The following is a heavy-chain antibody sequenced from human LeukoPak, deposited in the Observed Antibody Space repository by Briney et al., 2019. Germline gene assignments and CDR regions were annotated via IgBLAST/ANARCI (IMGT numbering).Heavy chain of an antibody. Sequence: SVKVSCKASGGTFSSYAISWVRQAPGQGLEWMGRIIPIFGTANYAQKFQGRVTITTDESTSTDYMELSSLRSEDTAVYYCAGAHSSGWYDDWFDPWGQGTLVTVSS. CDR2: IIPIFGTA. J-gene: IGHJ5*02. D-gene: IGHD6-19*01. CDR1: GGTFSSYA. CDR3: AGAHSSGWYDDWFDP. V-gene: IGHV1-69*05.